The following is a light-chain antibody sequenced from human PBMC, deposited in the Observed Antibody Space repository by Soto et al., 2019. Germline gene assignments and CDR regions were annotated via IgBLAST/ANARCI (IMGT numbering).Light chain of an antibody. V-gene: IGKV1-5*03. CDR3: QQYSSYSSGT. Sequence: DIQMTQSPSTLSASVGDRVTITCRASQSISSWLAWYQQKPGKAPKLLIYLASSLESGVPSRFSGSGSGTEFTLTISSLQPDDFATYYCQQYSSYSSGTFGQGTKVDIK. J-gene: IGKJ1*01. CDR1: QSISSW. CDR2: LAS.